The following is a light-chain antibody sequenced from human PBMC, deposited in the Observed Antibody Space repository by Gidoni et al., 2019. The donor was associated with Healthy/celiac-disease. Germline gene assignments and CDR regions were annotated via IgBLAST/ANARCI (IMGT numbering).Light chain of an antibody. J-gene: IGKJ4*01. Sequence: EIVLTQSPATLSLSPVERATLSCRASQSVSSYLAWYQQKPGHAPRLLIYDASNRATGIPARFSGSGSGSDFTITISMLEPEDFAVYFCQQRSNWPPALTFGGXTKVEIK. V-gene: IGKV3-11*01. CDR2: DAS. CDR3: QQRSNWPPALT. CDR1: QSVSSY.